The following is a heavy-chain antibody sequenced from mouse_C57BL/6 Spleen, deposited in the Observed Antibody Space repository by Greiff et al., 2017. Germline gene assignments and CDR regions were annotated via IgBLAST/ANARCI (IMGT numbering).Heavy chain of an antibody. Sequence: QVQLQQSGPELVKPGASVKISCKASGYAFSSSWMNWVKQRPGKGLEWIGRIYPGDGDTNYNGKFKGKATLTADKSSSPAYMQLSSLTAEDSAVYFCARGATVVATEDFDYWGQGTTLTVSS. CDR3: ARGATVVATEDFDY. J-gene: IGHJ2*01. V-gene: IGHV1-82*01. D-gene: IGHD1-1*01. CDR2: IYPGDGDT. CDR1: GYAFSSSW.